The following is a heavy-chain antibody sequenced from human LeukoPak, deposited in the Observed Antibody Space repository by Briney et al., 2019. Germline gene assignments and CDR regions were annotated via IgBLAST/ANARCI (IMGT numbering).Heavy chain of an antibody. CDR3: ARGKGYSSGWYPDGNWFDP. J-gene: IGHJ5*02. Sequence: SETLSLTCTVSGGSIKGNYWSWIRQPPGKGLEWIGYGYYSGSTDYNPSLKSRVTISVDTSKNQFSLKLRSVTAADTAVYYCARGKGYSSGWYPDGNWFDPWGQGTLVTVSS. CDR2: GYYSGST. CDR1: GGSIKGNY. D-gene: IGHD6-19*01. V-gene: IGHV4-59*01.